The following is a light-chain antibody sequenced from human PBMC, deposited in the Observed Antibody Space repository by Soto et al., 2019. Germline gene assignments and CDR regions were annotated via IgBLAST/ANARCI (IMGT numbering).Light chain of an antibody. CDR3: VTWDSKLSAVV. V-gene: IGLV1-51*01. Sequence: QSVLTQPPSVSAAPGQRVTISCSGSISNIGNNYVSWYQQQLPGTSPKLIIFDNNKRPSGIPDRFSGSKSGTSGTLVITGLQTGDEAEYYCVTWDSKLSAVVFGGGTKLTVL. CDR1: ISNIGNNY. CDR2: DNN. J-gene: IGLJ3*02.